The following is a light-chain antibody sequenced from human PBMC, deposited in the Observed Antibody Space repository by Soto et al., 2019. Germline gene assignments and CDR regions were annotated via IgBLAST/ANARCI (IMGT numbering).Light chain of an antibody. V-gene: IGKV3-15*01. Sequence: EIVLTQSPGTLSLSPGERATLSCRASQSVSSSYSAWYQQKPGQAPRLLIYGASTRATGIPARFSGSGSGTEFTLTISSLQSEDFAVYYCQQYNNWPPYTFGQGTKVDIK. CDR1: QSVSSSY. CDR2: GAS. CDR3: QQYNNWPPYT. J-gene: IGKJ2*01.